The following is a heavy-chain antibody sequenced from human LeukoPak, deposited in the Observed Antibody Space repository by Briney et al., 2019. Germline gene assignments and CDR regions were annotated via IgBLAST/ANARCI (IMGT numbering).Heavy chain of an antibody. Sequence: GGSLRLSCVASGFTLDDSALHWVRQAPGKGLEWISLISGDGDNTYYADSVKGRFTISRDTSTNSLYLRMSSLRAEDTAFYYCAKGVRSGTYYNCFDPWGQGTLVTVSS. CDR1: GFTLDDSA. CDR2: ISGDGDNT. D-gene: IGHD1-26*01. J-gene: IGHJ5*02. V-gene: IGHV3-43*02. CDR3: AKGVRSGTYYNCFDP.